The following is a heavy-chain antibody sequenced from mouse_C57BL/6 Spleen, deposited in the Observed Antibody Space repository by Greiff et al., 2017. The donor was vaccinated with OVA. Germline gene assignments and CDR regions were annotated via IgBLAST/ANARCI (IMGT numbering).Heavy chain of an antibody. CDR2: ISSGSSTI. Sequence: DVMLVESGGGLVKPGGSLKLSCAASGFTFSDYGMHWVRQAPEKGLEWVAYISSGSSTIYYADTVKGRFTISRDNAKNTLFLQMTSLRSEDTAMYYCARVYYGNYVGYFDVWGTGTTVTVSS. CDR3: ARVYYGNYVGYFDV. D-gene: IGHD2-1*01. J-gene: IGHJ1*03. CDR1: GFTFSDYG. V-gene: IGHV5-17*01.